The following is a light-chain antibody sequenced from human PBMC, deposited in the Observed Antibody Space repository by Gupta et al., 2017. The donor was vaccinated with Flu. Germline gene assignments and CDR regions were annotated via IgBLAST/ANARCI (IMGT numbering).Light chain of an antibody. Sequence: EIVLTQSPGTLSLSPGERATLSCRASQSVGSSYLAWYQQRPGQAPRLLMYGTSSRASGVPDRFSGSGSGRDFTLTISRLEPEDFAVYYCQQYSTSQWTFGQGTNVAIQ. CDR2: GTS. CDR3: QQYSTSQWT. V-gene: IGKV3-20*01. J-gene: IGKJ1*01. CDR1: QSVGSSY.